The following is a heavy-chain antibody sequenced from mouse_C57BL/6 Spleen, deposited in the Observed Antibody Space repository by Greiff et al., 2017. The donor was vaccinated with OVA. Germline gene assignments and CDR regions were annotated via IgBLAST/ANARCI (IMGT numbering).Heavy chain of an antibody. CDR1: GYTFTSYG. CDR2: VYPRSGNT. Sequence: VQLQQSGAELARPGASVKLSCKASGYTFTSYGISWVKQRTGQGLEWIGEVYPRSGNTYYNEKFKGKATLTADKSSSTAYMELRSLTSEDSAVYFCARELLEGYYAMDYWGQGTSVTVSS. J-gene: IGHJ4*01. V-gene: IGHV1-81*01. CDR3: ARELLEGYYAMDY. D-gene: IGHD1-1*01.